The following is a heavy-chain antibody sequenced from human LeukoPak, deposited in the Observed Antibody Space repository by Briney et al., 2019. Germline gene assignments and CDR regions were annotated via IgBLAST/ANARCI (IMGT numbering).Heavy chain of an antibody. D-gene: IGHD2-2*01. CDR3: ARRGGIYCSSTSCYVMSFDP. V-gene: IGHV4-39*07. CDR1: GGSISTSNYY. Sequence: SETLSLTCTVSGGSISTSNYYWGWIRQPPGKGLEWIGEINHSGSTNYNPSLKSRVTISVDTSKNQFSLKLSSVTAADTAVYYCARRGGIYCSSTSCYVMSFDPWGQGTLVTVSS. CDR2: INHSGST. J-gene: IGHJ5*02.